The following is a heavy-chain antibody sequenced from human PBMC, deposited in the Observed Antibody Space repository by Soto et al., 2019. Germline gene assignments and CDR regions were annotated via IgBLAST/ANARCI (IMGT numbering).Heavy chain of an antibody. CDR3: ARDDIVVVPAADKPGYYYYGMDV. D-gene: IGHD2-2*01. V-gene: IGHV6-1*01. CDR2: TYYRSKWYN. CDR1: GDSVSSNSAA. J-gene: IGHJ6*02. Sequence: PSQTLSLTCAISGDSVSSNSAAWNWIRQSPSRGLEWLGRTYYRSKWYNDYAVSVKSRITINPDTSKNQFSLQLNSVTPEDTAVYYCARDDIVVVPAADKPGYYYYGMDVRGQGTTVTVS.